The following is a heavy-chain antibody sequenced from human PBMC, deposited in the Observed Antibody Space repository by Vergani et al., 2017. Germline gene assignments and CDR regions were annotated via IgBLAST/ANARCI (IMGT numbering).Heavy chain of an antibody. Sequence: QVQLVQSGAEVKKPGSSVKVSCKASGGTFSSYTISWVRQAPGQGLEWMGRIIPILGIANYAQKFQGRVTITADKSTSTAYMELSSLRSEDTAVYYCARDRLEATTRTYYYDSSGYYLHDYWGQGTLVTVSS. CDR3: ARDRLEATTRTYYYDSSGYYLHDY. J-gene: IGHJ4*02. CDR1: GGTFSSYT. D-gene: IGHD3-22*01. CDR2: IIPILGIA. V-gene: IGHV1-69*08.